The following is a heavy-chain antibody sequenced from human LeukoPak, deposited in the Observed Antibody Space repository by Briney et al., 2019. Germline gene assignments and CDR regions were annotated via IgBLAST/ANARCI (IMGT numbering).Heavy chain of an antibody. D-gene: IGHD6-19*01. V-gene: IGHV5-10-1*01. CDR2: IDPSGSYT. Sequence: GESLKISCKGSGYSFTSYWISWVRQMPGKGLEWMGRIDPSGSYTNYSPSFQGHVTISADKSISTAYLQWSSLKASDTAMYYCARQGGSSGWYEDYWGQGTLVTVSS. CDR1: GYSFTSYW. J-gene: IGHJ4*02. CDR3: ARQGGSSGWYEDY.